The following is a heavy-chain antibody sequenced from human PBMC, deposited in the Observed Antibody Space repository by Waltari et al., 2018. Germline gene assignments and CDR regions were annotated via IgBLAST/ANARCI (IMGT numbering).Heavy chain of an antibody. CDR2: IRSRFKGDAT. V-gene: IGHV3-73*01. CDR3: IRPFEMGID. CDR1: GLIISDYA. D-gene: IGHD7-27*01. J-gene: IGHJ4*02. Sequence: EVQLVESGGALVQPGGSRELSCAASGLIISDYAIHWVRQASGKGPEWVGRIRSRFKGDATAYGESVQGRFTISRDDSKNTVYLEMNSLKTDDTAVYYCIRPFEMGIDWGQGTLVTVSS.